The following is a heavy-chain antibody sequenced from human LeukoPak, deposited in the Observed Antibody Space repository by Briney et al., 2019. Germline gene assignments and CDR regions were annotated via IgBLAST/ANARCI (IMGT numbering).Heavy chain of an antibody. D-gene: IGHD3-10*01. CDR1: GFTFSDYY. CDR3: ARDHQLRGVIIDWFDP. Sequence: GRSLRLSCAASGFTFSDYYMSWIRQAPGKGLEWVSYISSSGSTIYYADSMKGRFTISRDNAKNSLYLQMNSLRAEDTAVYYCARDHQLRGVIIDWFDPWGQGTLVTVSS. J-gene: IGHJ5*02. CDR2: ISSSGSTI. V-gene: IGHV3-11*01.